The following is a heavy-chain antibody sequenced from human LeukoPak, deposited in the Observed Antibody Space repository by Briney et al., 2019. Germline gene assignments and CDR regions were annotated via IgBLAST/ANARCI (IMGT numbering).Heavy chain of an antibody. CDR3: ARDGYCSGGSCYSGYYYYGMDV. Sequence: ASVKVSCKASGYTFTSYAMHWVRQAPGQRLEWMGWINAGNGNTKYSQKFQGRVTIARDTSASTAYVELSSLGSEDTAVYYCARDGYCSGGSCYSGYYYYGMDVWGQGTTVTVSS. J-gene: IGHJ6*02. CDR1: GYTFTSYA. V-gene: IGHV1-3*01. D-gene: IGHD2-15*01. CDR2: INAGNGNT.